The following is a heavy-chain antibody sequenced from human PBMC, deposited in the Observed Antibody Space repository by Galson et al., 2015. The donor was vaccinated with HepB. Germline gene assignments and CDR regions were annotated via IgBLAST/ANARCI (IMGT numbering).Heavy chain of an antibody. CDR1: GGSFSGYY. Sequence: SETLSLTCAVYGGSFSGYYWSWIRQPPGKGLEWIGEINHSGSTNYNPSLKSRVTISVDTSKNQFSLKLSSVTAADTAVYYCAREVGSGWYYWGQGTLVAVSS. CDR3: AREVGSGWYY. V-gene: IGHV4-34*01. D-gene: IGHD6-19*01. J-gene: IGHJ4*02. CDR2: INHSGST.